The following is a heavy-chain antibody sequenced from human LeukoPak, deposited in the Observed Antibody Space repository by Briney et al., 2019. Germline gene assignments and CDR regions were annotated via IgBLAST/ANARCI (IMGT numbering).Heavy chain of an antibody. CDR3: ARVVGELEHDY. Sequence: SETLSLTCTVSGGSISSYYWSWIRQPPGKGLEWIGYIYYSGSTNYNPSLKSRVTISVDTSKNQFSLKLSSVTAADTAVYYCARVVGELEHDYWGQGTLVTVSS. V-gene: IGHV4-59*01. D-gene: IGHD1/OR15-1a*01. J-gene: IGHJ4*02. CDR1: GGSISSYY. CDR2: IYYSGST.